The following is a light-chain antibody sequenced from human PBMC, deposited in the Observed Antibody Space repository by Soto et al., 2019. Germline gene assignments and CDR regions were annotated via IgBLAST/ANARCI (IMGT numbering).Light chain of an antibody. CDR2: DAS. Sequence: EIVMTQSPGILSVSPGERATLSCRASQSVSSNLAWYQQKPGQAPRLLISDASTRATGIPARFSGSGSGIEFTLTVSSLQSDDFATYYCQQYNSYSGTFGQGTKVDIK. V-gene: IGKV3-15*01. J-gene: IGKJ1*01. CDR3: QQYNSYSGT. CDR1: QSVSSN.